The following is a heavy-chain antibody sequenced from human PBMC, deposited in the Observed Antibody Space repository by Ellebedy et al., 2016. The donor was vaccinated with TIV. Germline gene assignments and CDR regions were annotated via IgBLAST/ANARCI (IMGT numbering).Heavy chain of an antibody. J-gene: IGHJ4*02. CDR1: GGSFSGYY. CDR2: INHSGST. Sequence: SETLSLXCAVYGGSFSGYYWSWIRQPPGKGLEWIGEINHSGSTNYNPSLKSRVTISVDTSKNQFSLKLSSVTAADTAVYYCARGGYGGKGFDYWGQGTLVTVSS. CDR3: ARGGYGGKGFDY. D-gene: IGHD4-23*01. V-gene: IGHV4-34*01.